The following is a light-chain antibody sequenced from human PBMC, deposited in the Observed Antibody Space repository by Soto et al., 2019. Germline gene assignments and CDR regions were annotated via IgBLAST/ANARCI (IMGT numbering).Light chain of an antibody. CDR2: TAG. V-gene: IGKV1-39*01. CDR3: QQTYSTPYT. CDR1: QRITTY. Sequence: IQMTQSPSSLSASVGDRVTITCRASQRITTYLNWYQQKPGKAPKLLISTAGTLQGGVPSRFIGRGSGTDFTLTITALRPEDFATYFCQQTYSTPYTFGLGTKLEIK. J-gene: IGKJ2*01.